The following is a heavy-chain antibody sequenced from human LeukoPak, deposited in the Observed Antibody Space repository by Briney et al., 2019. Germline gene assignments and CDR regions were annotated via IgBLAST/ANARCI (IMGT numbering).Heavy chain of an antibody. D-gene: IGHD6-19*01. J-gene: IGHJ4*02. Sequence: ASVKVSCKASGYTFTGYYMHWVRQAPGQGLGWMGWINPNSGGTNYAQKLQGRVTMTTDTSTSTAYMELRSLRSDDTAVYYCARDPGLYSSGWYYFDYWGQGTLVTVSS. CDR2: INPNSGGT. CDR3: ARDPGLYSSGWYYFDY. V-gene: IGHV1-2*02. CDR1: GYTFTGYY.